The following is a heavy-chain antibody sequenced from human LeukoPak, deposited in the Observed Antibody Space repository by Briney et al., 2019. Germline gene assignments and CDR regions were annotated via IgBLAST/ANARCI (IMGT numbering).Heavy chain of an antibody. D-gene: IGHD6-19*01. J-gene: IGHJ4*02. CDR2: ISSSSSYI. Sequence: PGGSLGLSCAASGFTFSSYTMNWVRQAPGKGLEWVSSISSSSSYIYYADSVKGRFTISRDNAKNSLHLQMNSLRAEDTAVYYCAKDRPTSSRGDYWGQGTLVTVSS. CDR1: GFTFSSYT. V-gene: IGHV3-21*04. CDR3: AKDRPTSSRGDY.